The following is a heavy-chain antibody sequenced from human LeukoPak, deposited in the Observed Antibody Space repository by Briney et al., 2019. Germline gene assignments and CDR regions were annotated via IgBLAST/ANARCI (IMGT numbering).Heavy chain of an antibody. CDR2: INPNGGST. CDR3: ARDLGRYYDSSGYSSDY. Sequence: ASVKVSCKASGYTFTSYYMHWVRQAPGQGLEWMGIINPNGGSTSYAQKFQGRVTMTRDTSTSTAYMELSSLRSEDTAVYYCARDLGRYYDSSGYSSDYWGQGTLVTVSS. V-gene: IGHV1-46*01. J-gene: IGHJ4*02. D-gene: IGHD3-22*01. CDR1: GYTFTSYY.